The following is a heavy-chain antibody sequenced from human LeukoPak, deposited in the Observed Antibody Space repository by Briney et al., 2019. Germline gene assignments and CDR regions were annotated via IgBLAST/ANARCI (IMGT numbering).Heavy chain of an antibody. CDR1: GFIFSGSW. V-gene: IGHV3-7*03. J-gene: IGHJ6*02. CDR3: ARRNAMDV. Sequence: PGGSLRLSCTASGFIFSGSWMAWIRQAPGKGLEWVAIIKKDGSEKYYVDSMKGRFTISRDNAKNSLFLQMNSLRAEDTAVYYCARRNAMDVWGQGTTVIVFS. CDR2: IKKDGSEK.